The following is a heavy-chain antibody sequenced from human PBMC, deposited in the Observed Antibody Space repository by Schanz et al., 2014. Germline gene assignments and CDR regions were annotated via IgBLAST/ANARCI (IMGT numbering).Heavy chain of an antibody. CDR1: GFTFSDYY. CDR3: ARANYRRKINFDY. D-gene: IGHD3-10*01. V-gene: IGHV3-11*06. Sequence: QEQLVESGGGLVKPGGSLRLSCAASGFTFSDYYMSWIRQAPGKGLEWVSYISGTTTYTNYADSVKGRFTMSRDNSKNTLYLQMNSLRAEDTAVYYCARANYRRKINFDYWGRGTLVTVSS. CDR2: ISGTTTYT. J-gene: IGHJ4*02.